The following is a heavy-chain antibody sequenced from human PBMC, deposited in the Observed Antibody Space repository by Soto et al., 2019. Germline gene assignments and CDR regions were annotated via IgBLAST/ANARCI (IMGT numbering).Heavy chain of an antibody. CDR2: MSAYNCNT. CDR1: GYTFTSYW. CDR3: AREKGYISGLKNFDY. V-gene: IGHV1-18*04. J-gene: IGHJ4*02. Sequence: ASVKVPCKASGYTFTSYWISWVRQAAVQGLGWRGWMSAYNCNTNYAQKLEGRVTMSVDTSKNQFSLKLRSVTAAETAVYYCAREKGYISGLKNFDYWGQGTLVTVSS. D-gene: IGHD5-12*01.